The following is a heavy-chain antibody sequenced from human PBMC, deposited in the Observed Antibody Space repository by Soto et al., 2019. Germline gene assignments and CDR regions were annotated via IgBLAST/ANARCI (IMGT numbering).Heavy chain of an antibody. V-gene: IGHV1-2*07. CDR3: ARVGGYCSSTSCDGGMDV. CDR2: INPNSGGT. J-gene: IGHJ6*02. D-gene: IGHD2-2*01. CDR1: GYTFTGYY. Sequence: ASVKVSCKASGYTFTGYYMHWVRQAPGQGLEWMGWINPNSGGTNYAHKFQGRVTMTRDTSISTAYMELSRLRSDETAVYYCARVGGYCSSTSCDGGMDVWGQGNTITVSS.